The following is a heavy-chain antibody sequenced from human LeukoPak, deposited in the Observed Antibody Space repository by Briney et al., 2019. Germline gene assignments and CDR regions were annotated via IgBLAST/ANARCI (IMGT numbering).Heavy chain of an antibody. CDR1: GGSFSGYY. CDR2: INHSGST. Sequence: PSETLSLTCAVYGGSFSGYYWSWIRQPPGKGLEWIGEINHSGSTNYNPSLKSRVTISVDTSKNQFSLKLSSVTAADTAVYYCARAPYIAAAGGYYFDYWGQGTLVTVSS. J-gene: IGHJ4*02. CDR3: ARAPYIAAAGGYYFDY. D-gene: IGHD6-13*01. V-gene: IGHV4-34*01.